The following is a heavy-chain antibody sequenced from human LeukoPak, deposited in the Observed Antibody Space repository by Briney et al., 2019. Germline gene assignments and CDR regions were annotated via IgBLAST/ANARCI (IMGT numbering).Heavy chain of an antibody. CDR3: ARDQGLGY. CDR2: IYSGGST. J-gene: IGHJ4*02. Sequence: GGSLRLSCAASGFTFSSYNMNWARQAPGKGLEWVSVIYSGGSTYYADSVKGRFTISRDNSKNTLYLQMNSLRAEDTAVYYCARDQGLGYWGQGTLVTVSS. V-gene: IGHV3-53*01. CDR1: GFTFSSYN. D-gene: IGHD3-16*01.